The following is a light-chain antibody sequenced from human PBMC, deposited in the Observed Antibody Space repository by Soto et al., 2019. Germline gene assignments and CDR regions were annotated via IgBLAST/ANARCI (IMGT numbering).Light chain of an antibody. CDR2: AAS. V-gene: IGKV1-17*01. CDR3: LQQNTYPLT. CDR1: QGIRND. Sequence: DIQMTQSPSSMSASVGYRVTITCRASQGIRNDLGWYQQKPGKAPNRLIYAASSLQSGVPSMFSGSGSGTEFTLPISRLQPEDIATYSCLQQNTYPLTFGGGTKVESK. J-gene: IGKJ4*01.